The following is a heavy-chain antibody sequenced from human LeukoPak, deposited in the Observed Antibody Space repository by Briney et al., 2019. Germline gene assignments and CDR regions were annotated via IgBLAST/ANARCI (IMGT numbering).Heavy chain of an antibody. J-gene: IGHJ5*01. CDR1: GFIFNEYA. CDR3: VKDSAGDASDWLDS. D-gene: IGHD5-24*01. CDR2: VNWSPGSE. V-gene: IGHV3-9*01. Sequence: GGSLRLSCAASGFIFNEYAMHWVRQAPGKGLEWVSSVNWSPGSEAYADSVKGRFTISRDNAKNSLYLQMNNLRIEDTALYYCVKDSAGDASDWLDSWGQGTLVTISS.